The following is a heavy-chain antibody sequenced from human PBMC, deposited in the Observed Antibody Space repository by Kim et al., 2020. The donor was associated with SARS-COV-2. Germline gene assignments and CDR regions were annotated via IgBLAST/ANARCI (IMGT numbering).Heavy chain of an antibody. J-gene: IGHJ6*02. CDR2: IIPIFGTT. CDR1: GGTFSSYA. D-gene: IGHD3-22*01. CDR3: ARDMYYYDSSGYYGYYYYGMDV. Sequence: SVKVSCKASGGTFSSYAISWVRQAPGQGLEWMGGIIPIFGTTNYAQKFQGRVTITADESTSTAYMELSSLRSEDTAVYYCARDMYYYDSSGYYGYYYYGMDVWGQGTTVTVSS. V-gene: IGHV1-69*13.